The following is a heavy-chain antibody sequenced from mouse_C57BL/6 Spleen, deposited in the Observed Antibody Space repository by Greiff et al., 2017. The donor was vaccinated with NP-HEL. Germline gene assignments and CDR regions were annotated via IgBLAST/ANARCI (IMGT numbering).Heavy chain of an antibody. J-gene: IGHJ1*03. CDR3: ARGGYDGYFDV. V-gene: IGHV1-69*01. CDR1: GYTFTSYW. CDR2: IDPSDSYT. Sequence: VQLQQPGTELVKPGASVKLSCKASGYTFTSYWMHWVKQRPGQGLEWIGEIDPSDSYTNYNQKFKGKSTLTVDKSSSTAYMQLSSLTSEDSAVYYCARGGYDGYFDVWGTGTTVTVSS. D-gene: IGHD2-2*01.